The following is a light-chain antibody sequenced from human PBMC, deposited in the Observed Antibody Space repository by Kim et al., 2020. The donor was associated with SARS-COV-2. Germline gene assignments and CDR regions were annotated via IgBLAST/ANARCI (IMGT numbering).Light chain of an antibody. J-gene: IGKJ2*01. CDR2: QTS. CDR3: QHSSIFSPETT. CDR1: QTVSDW. Sequence: DIQLTQSPSTLSASVGDRVIITCRASQTVSDWLAWYQQKPGDAPKLLIYQTSSLERGVTSRFSASGSGTEFSLTITSLQPDDFATYYCQHSSIFSPETTFGQGTKLEI. V-gene: IGKV1-5*03.